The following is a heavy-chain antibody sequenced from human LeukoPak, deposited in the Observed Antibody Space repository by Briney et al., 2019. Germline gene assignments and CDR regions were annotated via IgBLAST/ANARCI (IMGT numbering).Heavy chain of an antibody. CDR3: ATDSARPQMNYYYYMDV. Sequence: GGSVSVSCTVSGYTLTELSMHWVRQAPGKGRGWVGGFYTEDGETIYAQKFQRRVTMTEDTSTDTAYMELSSLRSEDTAVYYCATDSARPQMNYYYYMDVWGKGTTVTVSS. V-gene: IGHV1-24*01. D-gene: IGHD6-6*01. CDR2: FYTEDGET. CDR1: GYTLTELS. J-gene: IGHJ6*03.